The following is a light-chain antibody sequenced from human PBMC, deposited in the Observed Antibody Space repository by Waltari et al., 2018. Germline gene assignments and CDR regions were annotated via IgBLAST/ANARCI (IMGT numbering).Light chain of an antibody. CDR2: AAS. CDR3: QQSYSTPPVT. V-gene: IGKV1-39*01. J-gene: IGKJ3*01. CDR1: QSISSY. Sequence: DIQMTQSPSSLSASVGDRVTITCRASQSISSYLNWYQQKPGKAPKLLIYAASSLQSGVPSRFSGSGSGKDFTRTISSLQPEDFATYYCQQSYSTPPVTFGPGTKVDIK.